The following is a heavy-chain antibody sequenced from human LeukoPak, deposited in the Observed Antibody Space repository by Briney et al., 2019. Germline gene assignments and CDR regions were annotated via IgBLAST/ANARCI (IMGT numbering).Heavy chain of an antibody. J-gene: IGHJ4*02. D-gene: IGHD2-2*01. CDR2: INHSGST. V-gene: IGHV4-34*01. CDR3: AREAIVVVPAAVVDY. CDR1: GGSFSGYY. Sequence: PSETLSLTCAVYGGSFSGYYWSRIRQPPGKGLEWIGEINHSGSTYYNPSLKSRVTISVDTSKNQFSLKLSSVTAADTAVYYCAREAIVVVPAAVVDYWGQGTLVTVSS.